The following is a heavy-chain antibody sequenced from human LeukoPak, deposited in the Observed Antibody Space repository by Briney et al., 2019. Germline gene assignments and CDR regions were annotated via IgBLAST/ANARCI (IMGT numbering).Heavy chain of an antibody. CDR3: AKASERYCTSTTCYFAY. J-gene: IGHJ4*02. V-gene: IGHV3-23*01. CDR2: ISGVGSGGTT. Sequence: GGSLRLSCAASGFPFSNYAMSWVRQAPGKGLEWVSVISGVGSGGTTYYADSVKGRFTISRDNSKNTLYLQMNSLRAEDTAVYCCAKASERYCTSTTCYFAYWGQGALVTVSS. CDR1: GFPFSNYA. D-gene: IGHD2-2*01.